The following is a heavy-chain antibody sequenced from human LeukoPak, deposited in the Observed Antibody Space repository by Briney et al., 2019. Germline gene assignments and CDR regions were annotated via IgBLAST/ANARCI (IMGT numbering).Heavy chain of an antibody. CDR2: INHSGST. D-gene: IGHD5-18*01. J-gene: IGHJ4*02. Sequence: SETLSLTCTVSGGSIGASYWSWIRQPPGKGLEWIGEINHSGSTNYSPSLKSRVTISVDTSKNQFSLKLSSVTAADTAVYYCARGYTWIHFDYWGQGTLVTVSS. CDR1: GGSIGASY. V-gene: IGHV4-34*01. CDR3: ARGYTWIHFDY.